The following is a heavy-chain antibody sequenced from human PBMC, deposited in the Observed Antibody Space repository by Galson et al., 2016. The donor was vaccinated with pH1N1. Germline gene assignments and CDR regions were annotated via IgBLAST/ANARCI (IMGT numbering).Heavy chain of an antibody. J-gene: IGHJ4*02. V-gene: IGHV3-23*01. CDR3: VKGAWLDY. Sequence: SLRLSCAASGFPFSTFDMSWVRQVPGKGLEWVTVLIHRDRTTYYADSVRGRFTISRDISTSTLYLQMNSLRGDDTAVYYCVKGAWLDYWGQGALVTVSS. CDR2: LIHRDRTT. CDR1: GFPFSTFD.